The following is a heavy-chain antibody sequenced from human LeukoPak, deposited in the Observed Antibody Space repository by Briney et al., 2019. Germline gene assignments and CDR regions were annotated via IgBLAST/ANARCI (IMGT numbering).Heavy chain of an antibody. D-gene: IGHD1-26*01. CDR3: ARDGVAELMSALDY. CDR2: ISYDGSNK. CDR1: GLSLNSYA. V-gene: IGHV3-30*04. Sequence: GGTLRLSCTASGLSLNSYAMSWVRQVPGKGLEWVAVISYDGSNKYYADSVKGRFTISRDNSKNTLYLQMNSLRAEDTAVYYCARDGVAELMSALDYWGQGILVTVSS. J-gene: IGHJ4*02.